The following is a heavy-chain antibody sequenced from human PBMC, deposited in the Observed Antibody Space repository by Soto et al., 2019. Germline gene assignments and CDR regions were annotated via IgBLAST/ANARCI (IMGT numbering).Heavy chain of an antibody. CDR2: FDPEGGET. V-gene: IGHV1-24*01. CDR3: ARVIQLWSHDAFDI. CDR1: GHTLTEFS. D-gene: IGHD5-18*01. Sequence: ASVKVSCKISGHTLTEFSIHWVRQAPGKGLEWMGGFDPEGGETIYAQKLHGRVTVTEDTSTDTAYMELSSLKSDDTAVYYCARVIQLWSHDAFDIWGQGTMVTV. J-gene: IGHJ3*02.